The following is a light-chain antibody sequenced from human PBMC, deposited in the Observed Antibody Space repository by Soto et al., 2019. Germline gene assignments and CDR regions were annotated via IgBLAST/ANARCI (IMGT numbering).Light chain of an antibody. CDR1: QSISDF. V-gene: IGKV1-5*03. CDR3: QQYNSYPYT. J-gene: IGKJ2*01. CDR2: KAS. Sequence: DIQMTQSPSTLSASVGDRVTITCRASQSISDFLAWYQQKPGKAPKLLIYKASSLESGVPSRFSGSGSGTEFTLTISSLQPDDFSTYYCQQYNSYPYTFGQGTKLEI.